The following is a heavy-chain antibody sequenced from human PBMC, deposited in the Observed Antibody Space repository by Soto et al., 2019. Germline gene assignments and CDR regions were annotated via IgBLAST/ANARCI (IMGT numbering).Heavy chain of an antibody. CDR3: AKDSGYSSGPSDY. D-gene: IGHD6-19*01. Sequence: GGSLRLSCAASGFTFDDYAMHWARQAPGKGLEWVSGISWNSGSIGYADSVKGRFTISRDNAKNSLYLQMNSLRAEDTALYYCAKDSGYSSGPSDYWGQGTLVTVS. J-gene: IGHJ4*02. CDR1: GFTFDDYA. CDR2: ISWNSGSI. V-gene: IGHV3-9*01.